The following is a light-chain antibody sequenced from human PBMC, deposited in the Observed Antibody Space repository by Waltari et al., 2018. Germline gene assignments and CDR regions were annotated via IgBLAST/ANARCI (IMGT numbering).Light chain of an antibody. CDR3: QQYNTWPPIT. Sequence: EIVMTQSPATLSVSPGERATLFCRASQSLSDNLAWYQQKPGQAPRLLIYGASTRATGIPARFSGSGSGTDFTLTISSLQSEDFAIYYCQQYNTWPPITFGQGTRVEIK. CDR2: GAS. J-gene: IGKJ5*01. CDR1: QSLSDN. V-gene: IGKV3-15*01.